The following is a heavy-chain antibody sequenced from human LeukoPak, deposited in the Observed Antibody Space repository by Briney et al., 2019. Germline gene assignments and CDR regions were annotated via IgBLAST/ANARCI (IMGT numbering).Heavy chain of an antibody. J-gene: IGHJ5*02. D-gene: IGHD4/OR15-4a*01. Sequence: SETLSLTCTVSGDSISSYYWSWIRQPPGKGLERIGYIYNSGSTNYNPSLKSRVTMSVDTSKNHMSLKLSSVTAADTAMYYCARSTMVNTATGWFDPWGQGTLVTVSS. CDR1: GDSISSYY. V-gene: IGHV4-59*12. CDR3: ARSTMVNTATGWFDP. CDR2: IYNSGST.